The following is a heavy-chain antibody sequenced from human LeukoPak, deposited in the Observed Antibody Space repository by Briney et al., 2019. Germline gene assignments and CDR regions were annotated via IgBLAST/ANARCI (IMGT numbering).Heavy chain of an antibody. V-gene: IGHV3-23*01. CDR1: GFTFRNYG. CDR2: IGVNVDNT. J-gene: IGHJ4*02. CDR3: AESFIGPSYFDF. Sequence: GGSLRLSCAASGFTFRNYGINWIRQAPGKGLEWVSTIGVNVDNTYYADSVKGRFTISRDNSKNTLFLQMNSLRAEDTAVYYCAESFIGPSYFDFWGQGTLVTVSS.